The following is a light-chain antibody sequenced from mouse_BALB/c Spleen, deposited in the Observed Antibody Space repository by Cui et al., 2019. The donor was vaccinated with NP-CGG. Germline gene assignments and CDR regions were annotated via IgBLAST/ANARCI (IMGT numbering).Light chain of an antibody. V-gene: IGLV1*01. Sequence: QAVVTQQSALPTSPRATVTLPCRSSTGAVTTSNYANWVQEKPGHLFTGLIGGTNNRVPGVPARFSGSLIGDKAALTITGAQTEDEAIYFCALWYSNHWVFGGGTKLTDL. J-gene: IGLJ1*01. CDR2: GTN. CDR3: ALWYSNHWV. CDR1: TGAVTTSNY.